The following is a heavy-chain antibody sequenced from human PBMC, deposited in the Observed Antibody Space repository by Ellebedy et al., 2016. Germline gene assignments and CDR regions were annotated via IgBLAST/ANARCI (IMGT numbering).Heavy chain of an antibody. V-gene: IGHV4-4*02. D-gene: IGHD3-22*01. Sequence: SETLSLXCAVSGGSISSSNWWSWVRQPPGKGLEWIGEIYHSGSTNYNPSLKSRVTISVDKSKNQFSLKLSSVTAADTAVYYCARGKVVPIFRYYYYGMDVWGQGTTVTVSS. CDR2: IYHSGST. CDR3: ARGKVVPIFRYYYYGMDV. J-gene: IGHJ6*02. CDR1: GGSISSSNW.